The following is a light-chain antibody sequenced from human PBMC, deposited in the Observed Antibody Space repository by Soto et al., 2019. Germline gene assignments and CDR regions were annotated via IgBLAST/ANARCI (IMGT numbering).Light chain of an antibody. J-gene: IGKJ2*01. CDR2: GAS. V-gene: IGKV3-15*01. CDR1: QSVSSN. Sequence: EIVMTQSPATLSVSPGERATLSCRASQSVSSNLAWYQQKPGQAPRPLIYGASTRATAIPARFSGSGSGTEFTLTISSLQSEDFAVYYCQQYNNWPPYTFGQGTRLEIK. CDR3: QQYNNWPPYT.